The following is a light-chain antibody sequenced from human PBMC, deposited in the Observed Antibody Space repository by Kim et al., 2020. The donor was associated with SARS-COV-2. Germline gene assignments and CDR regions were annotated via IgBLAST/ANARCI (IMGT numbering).Light chain of an antibody. CDR3: QQYSHWPLT. CDR2: GAY. V-gene: IGKV3-15*01. CDR1: QSVSSN. Sequence: EIVMTQSPATLYVSPGERATLSCRASQSVSSNLAWYQQKPGQAPRLLIYGAYTRATGIPGRFSGSGSGTEFTLTISSLQSEDFAVYYCQQYSHWPLTFGGGTKVDIK. J-gene: IGKJ4*01.